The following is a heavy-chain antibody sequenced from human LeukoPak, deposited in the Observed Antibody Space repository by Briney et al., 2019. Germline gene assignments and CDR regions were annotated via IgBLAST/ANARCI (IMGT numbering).Heavy chain of an antibody. J-gene: IGHJ4*02. CDR3: ARGGSYGPGDFDY. D-gene: IGHD5-18*01. CDR1: GFTFSSYA. CDR2: ISGSGGST. Sequence: PGGSLRLSCAASGFTFSSYAMSWVRQAPGKGLEWVSAISGSGGSTYYADSVKGRFTISRDNAKNSLYLQMNSLRAEDTAVYYCARGGSYGPGDFDYWGQGTLVTVSS. V-gene: IGHV3-23*01.